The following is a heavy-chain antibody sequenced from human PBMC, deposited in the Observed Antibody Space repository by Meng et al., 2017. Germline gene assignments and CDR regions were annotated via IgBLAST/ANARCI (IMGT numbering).Heavy chain of an antibody. D-gene: IGHD6-13*01. CDR2: IDPNSGVT. CDR1: GYTFTAYY. J-gene: IGHJ4*02. Sequence: QGQWVQSGAEVKKPGAPVKVSCTPSGYTFTAYYIHWVRQAPGQGLDWMGRIDPNSGVTEYAQKFQGRVTVTGDTSISTAYMELSRLRSDDTAIYYCVRDEDISAAGKLFGDYWGQGTLVTVSS. V-gene: IGHV1-2*06. CDR3: VRDEDISAAGKLFGDY.